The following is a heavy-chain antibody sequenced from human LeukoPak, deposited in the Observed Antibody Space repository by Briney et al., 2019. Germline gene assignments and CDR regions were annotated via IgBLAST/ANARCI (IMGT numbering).Heavy chain of an antibody. Sequence: GESLNISCKGSGSRFTSYWIGWVRQMPGKGLEWMGFIYPGDSDTRYGPAFQGQVTISADKSMSTAYLQWSSLKASDNAMYYCARRRGRYSGDAFNIWGQGTMVTVSS. V-gene: IGHV5-51*01. D-gene: IGHD1-26*01. J-gene: IGHJ3*02. CDR2: IYPGDSDT. CDR3: ARRRGRYSGDAFNI. CDR1: GSRFTSYW.